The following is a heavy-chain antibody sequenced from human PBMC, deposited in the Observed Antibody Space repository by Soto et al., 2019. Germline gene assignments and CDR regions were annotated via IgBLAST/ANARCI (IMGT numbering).Heavy chain of an antibody. Sequence: QVQLVQYGAEVKKPGASVRVSCQASGYTFISFDINWVRQATGQGLEWMGWMNPNTGNTGYEQKFQGRVTMTRNTSIGTAYMELSSLTSEDTAVYYCARRKERSGPYYLDSWGQGTLVTVSS. CDR2: MNPNTGNT. J-gene: IGHJ4*02. D-gene: IGHD6-25*01. CDR1: GYTFISFD. V-gene: IGHV1-8*01. CDR3: ARRKERSGPYYLDS.